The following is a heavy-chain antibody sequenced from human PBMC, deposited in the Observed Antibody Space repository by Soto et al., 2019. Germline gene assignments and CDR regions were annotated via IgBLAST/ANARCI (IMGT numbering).Heavy chain of an antibody. Sequence: SETLSLTCTVSGGSISSYYWSWIRQPPGKGLEWIGYIYYSGSTNYNPSLKSRVTISVDTSKNQFSLKLSSVTAADTAVYYCARMYSSGWYFDYWAQRTLVTVSS. CDR1: GGSISSYY. V-gene: IGHV4-59*01. J-gene: IGHJ4*02. CDR2: IYYSGST. D-gene: IGHD6-19*01. CDR3: ARMYSSGWYFDY.